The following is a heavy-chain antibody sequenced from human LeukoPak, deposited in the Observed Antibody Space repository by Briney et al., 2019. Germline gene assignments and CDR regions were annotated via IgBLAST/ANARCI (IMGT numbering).Heavy chain of an antibody. V-gene: IGHV1-69*13. J-gene: IGHJ3*02. Sequence: GASVKVSCKASGGTFSSYAISWVRQAPGQGLEWMGGIIPIFGTANYAQKFQGRVTITADESTSTAYMELSSLRSEDTAVYYCTRDQPNQEDAFDIWGQGTMVTVSS. CDR1: GGTFSSYA. CDR3: TRDQPNQEDAFDI. CDR2: IIPIFGTA.